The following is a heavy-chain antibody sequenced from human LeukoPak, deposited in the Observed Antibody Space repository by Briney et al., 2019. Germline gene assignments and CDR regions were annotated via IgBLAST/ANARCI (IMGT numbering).Heavy chain of an antibody. CDR1: GGSISSGGYY. Sequence: SETLSLTCTVSGGSISSGGYYWSWIRQHPGKGLEWIGYIYYSGSTNYNPSLKSRVTISVDTSKNQFSLKLSSVTAADTAVYYCARQGTVGSSWHSYFDYWGQGTLVTVSS. D-gene: IGHD6-13*01. V-gene: IGHV4-61*08. CDR2: IYYSGST. CDR3: ARQGTVGSSWHSYFDY. J-gene: IGHJ4*02.